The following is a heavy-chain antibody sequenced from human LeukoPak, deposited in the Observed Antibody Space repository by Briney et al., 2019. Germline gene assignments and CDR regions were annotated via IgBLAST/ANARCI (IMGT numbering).Heavy chain of an antibody. CDR2: INPNSGGT. CDR3: AREKSLGVERDYFFDY. Sequence: GASVKVSCKASGYTFTGYYMHWVRQAPGQGLEWMGWINPNSGGTNYAQKFQGRVTMTRDTSISTAYMELSRLRSDDTAVYYCAREKSLGVERDYFFDYWGQGTLVTVSS. D-gene: IGHD5-24*01. J-gene: IGHJ4*02. V-gene: IGHV1-2*02. CDR1: GYTFTGYY.